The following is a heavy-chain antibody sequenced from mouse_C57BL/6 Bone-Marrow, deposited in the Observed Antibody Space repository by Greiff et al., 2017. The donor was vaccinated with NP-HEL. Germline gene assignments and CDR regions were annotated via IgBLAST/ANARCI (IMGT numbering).Heavy chain of an antibody. CDR1: GFSFNTYA. CDR2: IRSKSNNYAT. V-gene: IGHV10-1*01. CDR3: VRHDDGYPYYFDY. D-gene: IGHD2-3*01. Sequence: EVMLVESGGGLVQPKGSLKLSCAASGFSFNTYAMNWVRQAPGKGLEWVARIRSKSNNYATYYADSVKDRFTISRDDSESMLYLQMNNLKTEDTAMYYCVRHDDGYPYYFDYWGQGTTLTVSS. J-gene: IGHJ2*01.